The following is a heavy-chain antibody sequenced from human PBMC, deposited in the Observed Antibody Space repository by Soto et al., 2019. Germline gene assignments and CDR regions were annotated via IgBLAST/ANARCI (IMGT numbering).Heavy chain of an antibody. V-gene: IGHV3-21*01. CDR3: ARVGTYYGSGSPYYSDY. CDR1: GFSFRSYY. Sequence: GGSLRLSCAASGFSFRSYYMNWVRQAPGKGLEWVSSISSSSSYINYADSVKGRFTISRDNAKNSLYLQMNSLRAEDTAVYYCARVGTYYGSGSPYYSDYWGQGTLVTVS. CDR2: ISSSSSYI. J-gene: IGHJ4*02. D-gene: IGHD3-10*01.